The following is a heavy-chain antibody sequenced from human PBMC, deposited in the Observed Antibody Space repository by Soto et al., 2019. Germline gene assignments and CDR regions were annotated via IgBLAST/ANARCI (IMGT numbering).Heavy chain of an antibody. Sequence: PSETLSLTCAAYGGSFSGYYWSWIRQPPGKGLEWIGEINHSGSTNYNPSLKSRVTISVDTSKNQFSLKLSSVTAADTAVYYCARGRSSSGPKSENWFDPWGQGTLVTVSS. J-gene: IGHJ5*02. D-gene: IGHD6-13*01. V-gene: IGHV4-34*01. CDR1: GGSFSGYY. CDR3: ARGRSSSGPKSENWFDP. CDR2: INHSGST.